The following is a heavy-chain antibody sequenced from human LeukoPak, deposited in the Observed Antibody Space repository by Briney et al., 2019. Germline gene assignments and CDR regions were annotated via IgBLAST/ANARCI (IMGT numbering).Heavy chain of an antibody. CDR2: ISWNSGSI. CDR3: AKDRGFVDTAMAFDY. Sequence: GGSLRLSCAASGFTFDDYAMHWVRQAPGKGLEWVSGISWNSGSIGYADSVKGRFTISRDNAKNSLYLQMNSLRAEDTALYYCAKDRGFVDTAMAFDYWGQGTLVTVSS. CDR1: GFTFDDYA. V-gene: IGHV3-9*01. D-gene: IGHD5-18*01. J-gene: IGHJ4*02.